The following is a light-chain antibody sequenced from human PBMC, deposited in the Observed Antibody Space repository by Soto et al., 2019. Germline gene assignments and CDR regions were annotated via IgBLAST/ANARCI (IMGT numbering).Light chain of an antibody. CDR1: SEDVGAHNF. V-gene: IGLV2-14*01. CDR2: EVS. CDR3: NPYTNPAPRG. Sequence: QSALTQPASVSGSPGQSITISCTGTSEDVGAHNFVSWYQQHPGKAPKLLIYEVSIRPSGVSYRFSASKSGNTAYLTISGLQPEEEADYYFNPYTNPAPRGLGTGTKVTVL. J-gene: IGLJ1*01.